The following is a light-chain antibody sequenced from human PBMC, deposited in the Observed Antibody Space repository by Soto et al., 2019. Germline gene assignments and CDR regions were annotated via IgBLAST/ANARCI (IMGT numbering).Light chain of an antibody. V-gene: IGLV1-44*01. CDR3: AAWDDSLNVA. CDR1: SSNLGSHT. CDR2: SNN. Sequence: QSVLTQPASVSGSPGQSITISCSGGSSNLGSHTVNWYQQLPGTAPKLLIYSNNQRPSGVPDRFSGSKSGTSASLAISGLQSEDEADYYCAAWDDSLNVAFGGGTKLTVL. J-gene: IGLJ2*01.